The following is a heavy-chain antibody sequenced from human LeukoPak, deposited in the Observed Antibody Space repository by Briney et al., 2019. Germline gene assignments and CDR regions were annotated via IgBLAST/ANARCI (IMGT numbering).Heavy chain of an antibody. CDR2: IYSGGST. V-gene: IGHV3-66*01. CDR1: GFTVSSNY. CDR3: ARGAAMASFDY. J-gene: IGHJ4*02. D-gene: IGHD5-18*01. Sequence: GGSLRLSCAASGFTVSSNYMSWVRQAPGKGLEWVSVIYSGGSTYYADSVKGRFTISRDNSKNTLYLRMNSLRAEDTAVYYCARGAAMASFDYWGQGTLVTVSP.